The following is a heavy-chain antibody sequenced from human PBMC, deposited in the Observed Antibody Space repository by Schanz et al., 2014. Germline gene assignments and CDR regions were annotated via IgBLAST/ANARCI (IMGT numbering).Heavy chain of an antibody. D-gene: IGHD3-10*01. CDR3: ATVGSETYSIYWYFDL. J-gene: IGHJ2*01. CDR1: GFTFSTYA. Sequence: QVQLVESGGGVVQPGRSLRLSCAASGFTFSTYAMHWVRQAPGKGLEWVAIISYDGSNEYYADSVKGRFTISRDNSKNTLYLQMNRLRTEDTAVYYCATVGSETYSIYWYFDLWGRGTLVTVSS. V-gene: IGHV3-30*14. CDR2: ISYDGSNE.